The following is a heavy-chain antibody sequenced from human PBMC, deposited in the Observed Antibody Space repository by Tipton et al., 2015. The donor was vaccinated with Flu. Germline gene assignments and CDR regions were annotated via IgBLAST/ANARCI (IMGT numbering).Heavy chain of an antibody. CDR1: GYTFTGYY. CDR3: ARDLEWQLVGRGFDS. Sequence: QVQLVQSGAEVKKPGPSVKVSCKASGYTFTGYYMHWVRQAPGQGLEGMGWINPNSGGTNYAKKFQGRVTMTRDTSISTAYMELSRLRSDDTAVYYCARDLEWQLVGRGFDSWGQGTLVPVSS. J-gene: IGHJ4*02. D-gene: IGHD6-6*01. CDR2: INPNSGGT. V-gene: IGHV1-2*02.